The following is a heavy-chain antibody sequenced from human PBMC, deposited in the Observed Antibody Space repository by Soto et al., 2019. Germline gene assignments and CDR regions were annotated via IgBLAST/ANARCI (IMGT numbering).Heavy chain of an antibody. V-gene: IGHV1-58*01. J-gene: IGHJ6*02. CDR1: GFTFTSSA. D-gene: IGHD3-10*01. CDR2: IVVGSGNT. CDR3: AAESMVRGEGYYYGMDV. Sequence: GASVKVSCKASGFTFTSSAVQWVRQARGQRLEWIGWIVVGSGNTNYAQKFQERVTITRDMSTSTAYMELSSLRSEDTAVHYCAAESMVRGEGYYYGMDVWGQGTTVTVSS.